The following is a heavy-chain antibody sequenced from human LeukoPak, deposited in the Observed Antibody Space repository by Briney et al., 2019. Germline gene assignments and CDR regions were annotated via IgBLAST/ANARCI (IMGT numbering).Heavy chain of an antibody. V-gene: IGHV1-18*01. J-gene: IGHJ4*02. CDR1: GYTFTSYG. Sequence: GASVKVSCKASGYTFTSYGISWVRQAPGQGLEWMGWISGYNGNTNYAQNLQGRVTMTTDTSTSTVYMELRSLRSDDTAVYYCARAWAVTPTVPHFDYWGQGTLVTVSS. CDR2: ISGYNGNT. D-gene: IGHD4-17*01. CDR3: ARAWAVTPTVPHFDY.